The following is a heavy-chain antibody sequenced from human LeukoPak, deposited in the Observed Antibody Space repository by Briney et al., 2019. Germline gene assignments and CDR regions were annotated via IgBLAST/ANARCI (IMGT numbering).Heavy chain of an antibody. D-gene: IGHD1-7*01. Sequence: GGSLRLSCAASGFTFSSNSMNWVRQAPGKGLEWVSYISSGSGTIYYADSVKGRFTISRDNAKNSLYLQMNSLRAEDTAVYYCPLELGEGFDYWGQGTLVTVSS. CDR2: ISSGSGTI. CDR1: GFTFSSNS. J-gene: IGHJ4*02. V-gene: IGHV3-48*01. CDR3: PLELGEGFDY.